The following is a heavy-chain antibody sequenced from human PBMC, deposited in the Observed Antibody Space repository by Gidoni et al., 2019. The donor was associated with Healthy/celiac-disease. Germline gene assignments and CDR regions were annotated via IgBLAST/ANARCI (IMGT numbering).Heavy chain of an antibody. CDR1: GDRRSRHRAA. D-gene: IGHD6-19*01. V-gene: IGHV6-1*01. J-gene: IGHJ4*02. Sequence: QVQLQQSGPGPVKPPQTPSLTCAISGDRRSRHRAAWNWIRQSPSRGLEWLGRTYYRSKWYNDYAVSVKSRITINPDTSKTQFSLQLNSVTPDDTAVYYCARSRGWYYPLLGWGQGTLVTVSS. CDR2: TYYRSKWYN. CDR3: ARSRGWYYPLLG.